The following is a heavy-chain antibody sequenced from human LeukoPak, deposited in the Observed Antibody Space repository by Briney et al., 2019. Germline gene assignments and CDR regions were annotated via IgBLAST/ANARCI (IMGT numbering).Heavy chain of an antibody. CDR1: GYTFIRNG. CDR3: AREESIGRYQFLHDY. CDR2: ISPYNENR. D-gene: IGHD1-26*01. Sequence: GASVKVSCKASGYTFIRNGISWVRQAPGQGLEWMGWISPYNENRKYLQKLQDRVTLTTDTSTTTAYMELRSLTSDYTAVYYSAREESIGRYQFLHDYWGQGTLVTVSS. V-gene: IGHV1-18*01. J-gene: IGHJ4*02.